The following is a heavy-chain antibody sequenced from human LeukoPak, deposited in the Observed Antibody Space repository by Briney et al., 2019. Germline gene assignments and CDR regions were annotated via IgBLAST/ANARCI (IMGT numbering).Heavy chain of an antibody. CDR2: ISSSGSIT. J-gene: IGHJ4*02. CDR3: ARDFGDGY. CDR1: GFTFSSFE. V-gene: IGHV3-48*03. D-gene: IGHD4-17*01. Sequence: PGGSLRLSCAVSGFTFSSFEMHWFRQAPGKGLEWLSYISSSGSITYYADSLQGRFTISRDNAKNSLYLQMNSLSAEDTAVYYCARDFGDGYWGQGTLVTVSS.